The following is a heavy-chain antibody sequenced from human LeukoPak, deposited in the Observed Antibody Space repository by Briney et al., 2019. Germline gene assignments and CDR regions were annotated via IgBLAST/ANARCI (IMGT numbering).Heavy chain of an antibody. Sequence: PSETLSLTCAVYGGSFSSYYWGWIRQPPGKGLEWIGRIYTSGSTNYNPSLKSRVTISVDTSKNQFSLKLSSVTAADTAVYYCASFLVGGATRIFDYWGQGTLVTVSS. D-gene: IGHD1-26*01. CDR3: ASFLVGGATRIFDY. CDR2: IYTSGST. V-gene: IGHV4-4*08. CDR1: GGSFSSYY. J-gene: IGHJ4*02.